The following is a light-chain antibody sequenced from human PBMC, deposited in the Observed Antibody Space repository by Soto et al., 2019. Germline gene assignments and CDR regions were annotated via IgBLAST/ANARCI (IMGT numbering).Light chain of an antibody. V-gene: IGLV2-14*03. J-gene: IGLJ1*01. CDR2: DVS. CDR1: SSDVGAYHY. Sequence: QSALTQPASVSGSPGQSITISCTGTSSDVGAYHYVSWYQQHPGKVPKLMIYDVSGRPSGVSNRFSGSKSGNTASLTISGLQAEDEADYYCSSFTRSNTYVFGTGTKLTVL. CDR3: SSFTRSNTYV.